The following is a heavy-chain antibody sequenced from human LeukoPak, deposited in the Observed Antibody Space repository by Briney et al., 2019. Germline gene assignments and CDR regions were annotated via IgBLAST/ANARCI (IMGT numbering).Heavy chain of an antibody. D-gene: IGHD6-13*01. CDR3: AKASRRIAAAGTVRYYYYMDV. CDR1: GFTFSSYG. J-gene: IGHJ6*03. Sequence: GGSLRLSCAASGFTFSSYGMHWVRQAPGKGLEWVSAISGSGGSTYYADSVKGRFTISRDNSKNTLYLQMNSLRAEDTAVYYCAKASRRIAAAGTVRYYYYMDVWGKGTTVTVSS. CDR2: ISGSGGST. V-gene: IGHV3-23*01.